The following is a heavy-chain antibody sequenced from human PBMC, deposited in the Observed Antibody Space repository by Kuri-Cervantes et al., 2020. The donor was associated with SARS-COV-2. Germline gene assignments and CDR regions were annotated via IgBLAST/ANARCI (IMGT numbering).Heavy chain of an antibody. J-gene: IGHJ6*03. V-gene: IGHV4-30-4*01. CDR1: GGSISSGDYY. Sequence: LRLSCSVSGGSISSGDYYWSWIRQPPGKGLEWIGYISFSGDTYSSPSLKSRLTISVDTSKNQFSLKLSSVTAADTAVYYCARHGGYDHLRPHYYYYYYMDVWGKGTTVTVSS. CDR3: ARHGGYDHLRPHYYYYYYMDV. D-gene: IGHD5-12*01. CDR2: ISFSGDT.